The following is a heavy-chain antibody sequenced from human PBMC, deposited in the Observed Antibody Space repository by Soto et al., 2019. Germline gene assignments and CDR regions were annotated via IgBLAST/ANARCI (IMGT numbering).Heavy chain of an antibody. CDR2: IYYSGST. CDR1: GGSISSGDYY. Sequence: SETLSLTCTVSGGSISSGDYYWSWIRQPPGKGLEWIGYIYYSGSTYYDPSLKSRVTISVDTSKNQFSLKLSSVTAADTAVYYCARDPERANAFDIWGQGTMVTVSS. V-gene: IGHV4-30-4*01. CDR3: ARDPERANAFDI. J-gene: IGHJ3*02.